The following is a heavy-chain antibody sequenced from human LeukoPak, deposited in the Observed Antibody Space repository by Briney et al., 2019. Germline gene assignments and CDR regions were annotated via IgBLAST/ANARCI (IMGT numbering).Heavy chain of an antibody. D-gene: IGHD2-2*01. V-gene: IGHV4-34*01. CDR3: ARGPHIYHYCSSTSCPTPGSFDY. Sequence: SETLSLTCAVYGGSFSGYYWSWLRQPPGKGLEWIGEINHSGSTNYNPSLKSRVTISVDTSKNQFSLKLSSVTAADTAVYYCARGPHIYHYCSSTSCPTPGSFDYWGQGTLVTVSS. CDR1: GGSFSGYY. J-gene: IGHJ4*02. CDR2: INHSGST.